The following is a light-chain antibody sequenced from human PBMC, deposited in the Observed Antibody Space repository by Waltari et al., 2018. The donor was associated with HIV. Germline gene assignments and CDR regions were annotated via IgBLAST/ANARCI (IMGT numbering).Light chain of an antibody. CDR1: ALPKTF. CDR2: KDT. J-gene: IGLJ3*02. V-gene: IGLV3-25*03. CDR3: QSGDSSGTYWV. Sequence: SYEVTQPPSVSVSPGQTATITCSGDALPKTFAYWYQQKPGQAPTLVIYKDTERPSGIPERFSGSSSGTIVTLTISGVQAEDEADYYCQSGDSSGTYWVFGGGTKLTV.